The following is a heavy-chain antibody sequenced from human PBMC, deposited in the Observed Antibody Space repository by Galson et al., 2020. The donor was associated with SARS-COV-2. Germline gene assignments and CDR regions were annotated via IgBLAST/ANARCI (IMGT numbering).Heavy chain of an antibody. CDR1: GYRFTNSW. J-gene: IGHJ4*02. D-gene: IGHD4-4*01. V-gene: IGHV5-51*01. Sequence: GESLKISCKASGYRFTNSWIAWVRQTPGKGLEWMGIIYTDDSDTRYSPAFQGQVTMSADKSISTDYLQWTSLKASDTADYYCARYSNEAGYFDNWGQGTLVTVSS. CDR2: IYTDDSDT. CDR3: ARYSNEAGYFDN.